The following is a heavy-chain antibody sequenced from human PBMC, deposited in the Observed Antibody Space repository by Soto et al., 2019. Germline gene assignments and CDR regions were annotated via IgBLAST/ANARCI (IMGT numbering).Heavy chain of an antibody. J-gene: IGHJ6*02. CDR3: ARNTWQQPRDYYYGMDV. Sequence: GASVKVSCKASGYSFTRYGITWVRQAPGQGLEWMGWISIYNANTNYAQKFQGRLTISRDNSKNTLYLQMNSLRAEDTAVYYCARNTWQQPRDYYYGMDVWGQGTTVTVSS. CDR2: ISIYNANT. V-gene: IGHV1-18*01. D-gene: IGHD6-13*01. CDR1: GYSFTRYG.